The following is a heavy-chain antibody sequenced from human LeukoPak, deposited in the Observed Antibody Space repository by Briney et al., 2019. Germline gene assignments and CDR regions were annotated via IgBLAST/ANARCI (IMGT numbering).Heavy chain of an antibody. J-gene: IGHJ4*02. Sequence: ASVTVSCKGSGYTVTSYAIHWVRQAPGQGLAWMGWINVGNGNTKYSHKFQGRVTITRDTSASTAYMELSSLRSEDTAVYYCARGMLTLDYWGQGTLVTVSS. CDR1: GYTVTSYA. D-gene: IGHD2-8*01. V-gene: IGHV1-3*01. CDR2: INVGNGNT. CDR3: ARGMLTLDY.